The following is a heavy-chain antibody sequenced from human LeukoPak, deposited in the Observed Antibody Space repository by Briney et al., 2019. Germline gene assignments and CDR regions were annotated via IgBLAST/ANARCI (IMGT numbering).Heavy chain of an antibody. J-gene: IGHJ4*02. CDR3: ARAGSGYSFDY. CDR1: GGSIRSYH. D-gene: IGHD3-22*01. CDR2: VHYSGST. V-gene: IGHV4-59*01. Sequence: SETLSLTCTVSGGSIRSYHWSWIRQPPGKGLEWIGYVHYSGSTNYNPSLKSRVTISVDTSKNQFPLNLSSVTAADTAVYYCARAGSGYSFDYWGQGTLVTVSS.